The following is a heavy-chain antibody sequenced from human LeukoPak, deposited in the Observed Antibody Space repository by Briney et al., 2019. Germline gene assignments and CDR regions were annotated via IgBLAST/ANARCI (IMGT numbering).Heavy chain of an antibody. CDR3: TTDLSYYDSSGYKHDY. J-gene: IGHJ4*02. CDR1: GFTFSSYS. Sequence: GGSLRLSCAASGFTFSSYSMNWVRQAPGKGLEWVGRIKSKTDGGTTDYAAPGKGRFTISRDDSKNTMYLQMNSLKTEDTAVYYCTTDLSYYDSSGYKHDYWGQGTLVTVSS. V-gene: IGHV3-15*01. CDR2: IKSKTDGGTT. D-gene: IGHD3-22*01.